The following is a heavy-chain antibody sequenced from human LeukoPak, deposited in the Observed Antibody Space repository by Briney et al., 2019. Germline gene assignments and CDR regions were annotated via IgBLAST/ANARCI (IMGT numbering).Heavy chain of an antibody. CDR3: ATPRRVGAGNSAFDI. V-gene: IGHV5-51*01. CDR1: GYSFTNFW. CDR2: IYPGDSDT. D-gene: IGHD1-26*01. Sequence: GESLKISCKGSGYSFTNFWIGWVRQMPGKGLEWMGIIYPGDSDTRYSPSFQGQVTISADKSISTAYVQWSSLKASDTAIYYCATPRRVGAGNSAFDIWGQGTMVTVSS. J-gene: IGHJ3*02.